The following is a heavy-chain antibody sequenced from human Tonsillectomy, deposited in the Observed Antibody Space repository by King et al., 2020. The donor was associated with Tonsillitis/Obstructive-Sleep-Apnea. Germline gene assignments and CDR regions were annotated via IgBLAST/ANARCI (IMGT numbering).Heavy chain of an antibody. CDR3: ASSAPRGCYSTKRRGDFGY. D-gene: IGHD3-16*01. V-gene: IGHV4-34*01. Sequence: VQLQQWGAGLLKPSETLSLTCAVYGGSFSGYYWSWIRQPPGKGLEWIGEINHSGSTNYNPSLKSRVTISVDTSKNPFSLKLSSVTAADTAVYYCASSAPRGCYSTKRRGDFGYWGQGTLVTVSS. CDR2: INHSGST. J-gene: IGHJ4*02. CDR1: GGSFSGYY.